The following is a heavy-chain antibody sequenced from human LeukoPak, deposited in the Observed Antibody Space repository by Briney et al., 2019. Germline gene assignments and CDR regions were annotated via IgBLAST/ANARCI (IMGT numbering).Heavy chain of an antibody. D-gene: IGHD3-16*02. Sequence: GDSVKVSCKASGYTFTSYGISWVRQAPGHGLEWMGWISAYNGNTNYAQKLQGRVTMTTDTSTSTAYMELRSLRSDDTAVYYCARDEPLGGVTFGGVIVLDYWGQGTLVTVSS. CDR3: ARDEPLGGVTFGGVIVLDY. V-gene: IGHV1-18*04. CDR2: ISAYNGNT. J-gene: IGHJ4*02. CDR1: GYTFTSYG.